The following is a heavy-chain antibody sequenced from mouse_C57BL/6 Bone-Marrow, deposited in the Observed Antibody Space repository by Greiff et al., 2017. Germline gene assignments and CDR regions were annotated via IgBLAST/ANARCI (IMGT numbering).Heavy chain of an antibody. V-gene: IGHV1-5*01. CDR2: IYPGNSDT. Sequence: EVQLQQSGTVLVRPGASVKLSCTTSGYTFTSYWMHWVKQRPGQGLEWIGAIYPGNSDTSYNQKFKGKAKLTAVTSASTAYMELSSLTNEDSAVYYCTRYRDGYYGYFDVWGTGTTVTVSA. D-gene: IGHD2-3*01. CDR1: GYTFTSYW. CDR3: TRYRDGYYGYFDV. J-gene: IGHJ1*03.